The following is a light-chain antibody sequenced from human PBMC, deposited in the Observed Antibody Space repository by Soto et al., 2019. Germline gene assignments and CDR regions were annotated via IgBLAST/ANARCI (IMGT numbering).Light chain of an antibody. J-gene: IGKJ1*01. CDR1: QSVSSN. CDR3: QQYNNRPT. V-gene: IGKV3-15*01. CDR2: GAS. Sequence: EIVMTQSPATLSVYPGERATLSCRASQSVSSNLAWYQQKPGQAPRLLIYGASTRATGIPARFSGSGSGTEFTLTISSLQSEDFAVYYCQQYNNRPTFGQGTKVDIK.